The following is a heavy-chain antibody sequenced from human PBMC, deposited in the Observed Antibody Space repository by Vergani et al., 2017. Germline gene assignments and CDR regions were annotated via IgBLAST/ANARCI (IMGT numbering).Heavy chain of an antibody. CDR2: ISSNGGST. Sequence: EVQLVESGGGLVQPGGSLRLSCSASGFTFSSYAMHWVRQAPGKGLEYVSAISSNGGSTDYADSVKGRFTISRDNAKNSLNLKMSSLRAEDTAVYYCARDEGAKIAAFAGAFDIWGQGTMVTVSS. CDR1: GFTFSSYA. V-gene: IGHV3-64D*06. J-gene: IGHJ3*02. CDR3: ARDEGAKIAAFAGAFDI. D-gene: IGHD6-6*01.